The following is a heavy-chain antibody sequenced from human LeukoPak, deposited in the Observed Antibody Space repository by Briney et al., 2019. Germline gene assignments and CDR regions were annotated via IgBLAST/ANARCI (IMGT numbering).Heavy chain of an antibody. CDR1: GGSFSGYY. CDR2: INHSGST. J-gene: IGHJ4*02. Sequence: SETLSLTCAVYGGSFSGYYWSWIRQPPGKGLEWIGEINHSGSTNYNPSLKSRVTISVDTSKNQFSLKLSSVAAADTAVYYCARGRRSSSWYRYFDYWGQGTLVTVSS. D-gene: IGHD6-13*01. CDR3: ARGRRSSSWYRYFDY. V-gene: IGHV4-34*01.